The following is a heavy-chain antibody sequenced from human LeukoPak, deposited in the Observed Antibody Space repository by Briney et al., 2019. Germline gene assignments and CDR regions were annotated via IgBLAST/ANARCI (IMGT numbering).Heavy chain of an antibody. CDR2: ISSYNGNK. J-gene: IGHJ4*02. CDR3: AISPCSGGYCYFDY. D-gene: IGHD2-15*01. Sequence: GSVKVSCKASGYTFTNYDINWGRQAPGQGGERRGWISSYNGNKNYAQKFHGRVPMTTDTSTTTAYMELTRLRSDDTAVYYCAISPCSGGYCYFDYWGQGTLVTVSS. V-gene: IGHV1-18*01. CDR1: GYTFTNYD.